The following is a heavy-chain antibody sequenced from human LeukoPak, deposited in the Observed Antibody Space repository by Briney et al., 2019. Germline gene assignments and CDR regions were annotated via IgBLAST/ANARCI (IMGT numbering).Heavy chain of an antibody. J-gene: IGHJ5*02. CDR2: IYYSGST. CDR1: GGSISSSSYY. V-gene: IGHV4-39*01. D-gene: IGHD3-3*01. Sequence: SETLSLTCTVSGGSISSSSYYWGWIRQPPGKGLEWIGSIYYSGSTYYNPSLKSRVTISVETSKNQFSLQLSSVTAADTAVYYCARGYYDFWSGYFVRFDPWGQGTLVTVSS. CDR3: ARGYYDFWSGYFVRFDP.